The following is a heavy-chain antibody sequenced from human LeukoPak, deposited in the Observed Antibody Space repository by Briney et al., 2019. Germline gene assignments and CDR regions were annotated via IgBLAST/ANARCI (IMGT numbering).Heavy chain of an antibody. Sequence: GGSLRFSCAASGFTVSSNYMSWVRQAPGKGLEWVSVIYSGGSTYYADSVKGRFTISRDNSNNTLHLQMNSLRAEDTALYYCAREDNPLWFDPWGQGTLVTVSS. V-gene: IGHV3-53*05. CDR1: GFTVSSNY. CDR2: IYSGGST. CDR3: AREDNPLWFDP. J-gene: IGHJ5*02. D-gene: IGHD1-1*01.